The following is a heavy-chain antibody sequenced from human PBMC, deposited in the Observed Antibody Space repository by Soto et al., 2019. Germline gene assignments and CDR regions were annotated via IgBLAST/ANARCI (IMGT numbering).Heavy chain of an antibody. CDR1: GFTFSHYW. Sequence: EVQLVESGGGLVQPGGSLRLSCAASGFTFSHYWMYWVRQAPGKGLVWVSRINSDGSVSSYADSVKGRLTISRDNVKSTLYLQMESLRAEDTAVYYCARGDCVGGTCYSLAGSFYYYMDVWGKGTTVTVFS. CDR2: INSDGSVS. V-gene: IGHV3-74*01. D-gene: IGHD2-15*01. CDR3: ARGDCVGGTCYSLAGSFYYYMDV. J-gene: IGHJ6*03.